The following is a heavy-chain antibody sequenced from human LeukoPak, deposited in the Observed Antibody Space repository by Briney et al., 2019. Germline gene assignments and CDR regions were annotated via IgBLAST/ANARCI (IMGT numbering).Heavy chain of an antibody. CDR2: ISYDGSNK. V-gene: IGHV3-30-3*01. CDR3: ARVAYSGSYYFDS. J-gene: IGHJ4*02. Sequence: GGPLRLSCAASGFTFSSYAMHWVRQAPGKGLEWVAVISYDGSNKYYADSVKGRFTISRDNSKNTLYLQMNSLRAEDTAVYYCARVAYSGSYYFDSWGQGTLVTVSS. D-gene: IGHD1-26*01. CDR1: GFTFSSYA.